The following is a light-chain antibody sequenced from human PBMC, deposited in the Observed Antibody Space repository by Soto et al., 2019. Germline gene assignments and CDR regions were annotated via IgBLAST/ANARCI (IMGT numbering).Light chain of an antibody. CDR3: YQYYSTQLHT. CDR1: QSVLYSSTNNNY. J-gene: IGKJ3*01. V-gene: IGKV4-1*01. Sequence: DIVMTQSPDSLAVSLGERATINCKSSQSVLYSSTNNNYLAWYQQKPGQPPKLLIYWESTRESGVPDRFSGRGSGTDFTLTISSLQAEDVAVYYCYQYYSTQLHTLGLGTKVDIK. CDR2: WES.